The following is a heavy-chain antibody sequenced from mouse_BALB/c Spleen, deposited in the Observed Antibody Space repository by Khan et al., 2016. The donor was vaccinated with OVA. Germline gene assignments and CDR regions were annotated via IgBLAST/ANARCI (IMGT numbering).Heavy chain of an antibody. D-gene: IGHD2-1*01. Sequence: EVELVESGGGLVQPGGSLKLSCATSGFTFRDYYMYWFRQTPEKRLEWVAYISNGGGKTYYPDTVQGRFTISRDNAKNTLYLQVSRLKSEDTAMYYCAGHGYGKEDAMDYWGQGTSVTVSS. J-gene: IGHJ4*01. V-gene: IGHV5-12*02. CDR3: AGHGYGKEDAMDY. CDR2: ISNGGGKT. CDR1: GFTFRDYY.